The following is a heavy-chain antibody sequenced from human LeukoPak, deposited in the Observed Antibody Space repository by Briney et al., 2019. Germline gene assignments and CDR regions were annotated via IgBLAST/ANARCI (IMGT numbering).Heavy chain of an antibody. CDR1: GGSISSGSYY. Sequence: SETLSLTCTVSGGSISSGSYYWSWILQPAGKGLEWIGRIYTSGSTNYNPSLKSRVTISVDTSKNQFSLKLSSVTAADTAVYYCARDPPSIAARPDGYYYYYYMDVWGKGTTVTVSS. D-gene: IGHD6-6*01. J-gene: IGHJ6*03. CDR2: IYTSGST. V-gene: IGHV4-61*02. CDR3: ARDPPSIAARPDGYYYYYYMDV.